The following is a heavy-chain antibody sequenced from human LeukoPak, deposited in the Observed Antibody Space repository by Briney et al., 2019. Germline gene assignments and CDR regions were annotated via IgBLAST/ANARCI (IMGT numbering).Heavy chain of an antibody. J-gene: IGHJ4*02. D-gene: IGHD3-22*01. CDR1: GFTFSSYG. CDR2: IWYDGSNK. V-gene: IGHV3-33*01. CDR3: AREPIDSTGYRRYYFDY. Sequence: GGSLRLSCAASGFTFSSYGMHWVRQAPGKGLEGVAVIWYDGSNKYYADSVKGRFTISRDNSKNTLYLKMNSLRAEDTAVYYCAREPIDSTGYRRYYFDYWGQGTLVTVSS.